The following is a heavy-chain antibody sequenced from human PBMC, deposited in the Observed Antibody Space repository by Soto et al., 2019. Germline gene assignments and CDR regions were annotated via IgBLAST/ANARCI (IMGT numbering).Heavy chain of an antibody. Sequence: GESLKISCKGSGYSFTSYWIGWVRQMPGKGLEWMEIIYPGDSDTRYSPSFQGQVTISADKSISTAYLQWSSLKASDTAMYYCARIYCSGGRCNDAFDIWGQGTMVTVSS. CDR3: ARIYCSGGRCNDAFDI. D-gene: IGHD2-15*01. CDR2: IYPGDSDT. CDR1: GYSFTSYW. V-gene: IGHV5-51*01. J-gene: IGHJ3*02.